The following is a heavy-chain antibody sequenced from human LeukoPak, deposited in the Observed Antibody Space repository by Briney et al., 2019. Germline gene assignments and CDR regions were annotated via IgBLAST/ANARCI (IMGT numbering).Heavy chain of an antibody. CDR2: INPDGTTT. J-gene: IGHJ4*02. V-gene: IGHV3-74*01. D-gene: IGHD4-17*01. Sequence: GGSLRLSCAASGFTFSSYWMHWVRQPLGKGLVWLSRINPDGTTTNYADSVKGRFTISRDNAKNTLYLQMNSLTVEDTALYYCVRIATVTTPDYWGQGTLVTVSS. CDR3: VRIATVTTPDY. CDR1: GFTFSSYW.